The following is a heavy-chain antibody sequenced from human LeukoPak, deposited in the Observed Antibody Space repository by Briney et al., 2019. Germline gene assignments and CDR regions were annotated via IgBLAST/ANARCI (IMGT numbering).Heavy chain of an antibody. CDR1: GFTFNNYW. D-gene: IGHD1-1*01. J-gene: IGHJ6*02. Sequence: GGSLRLSCAASGFTFNNYWIHWVRQVPGKGPVWVSRISNDGSSASYVDSVKGRFTISRDNAKNTLFLQMNSLRAEDTAVYYCARRGTGHGMDVWGQGTTVIVSS. CDR2: ISNDGSSA. V-gene: IGHV3-74*01. CDR3: ARRGTGHGMDV.